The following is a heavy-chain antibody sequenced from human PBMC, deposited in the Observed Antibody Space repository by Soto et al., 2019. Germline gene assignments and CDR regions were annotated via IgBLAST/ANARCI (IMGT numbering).Heavy chain of an antibody. J-gene: IGHJ4*02. CDR2: IYSGGST. Sequence: EVQLVESGGGLIQPGGSLRLSCAASGFTVSSNYMSWVRQAPGKGLEWVSVIYSGGSTYYADSVKGRFTISRHNSKNTLYLQMNSLRAEDTGVYYCARELRGYCTNGVCYSDYWGQGPLVTVSS. CDR3: ARELRGYCTNGVCYSDY. D-gene: IGHD2-8*01. V-gene: IGHV3-53*01. CDR1: GFTVSSNY.